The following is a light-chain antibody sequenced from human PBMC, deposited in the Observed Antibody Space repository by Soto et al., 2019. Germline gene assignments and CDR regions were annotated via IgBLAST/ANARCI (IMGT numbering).Light chain of an antibody. Sequence: SALAQPASVSGSRGQSITISCTGTSSDVGRYNYVSWFQQHPGKVPKLIIYDVSNWPSGVSDRFSGSKSGNTASLTISGLQPEDEADYYCSSFTSSSTFVFGTGTKVTV. CDR3: SSFTSSSTFV. V-gene: IGLV2-14*03. CDR2: DVS. CDR1: SSDVGRYNY. J-gene: IGLJ1*01.